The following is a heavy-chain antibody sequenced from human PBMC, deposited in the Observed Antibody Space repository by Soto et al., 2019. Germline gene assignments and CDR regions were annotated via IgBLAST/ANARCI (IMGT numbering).Heavy chain of an antibody. CDR1: GFTFSNYA. Sequence: QVQLVESGGGVVQPGRSLRLSCAASGFTFSNYAMHWVRQAPGKGLVWVAVVSFDGSNSYYADSVKGRFTISRDNSKNTLFLQMNSLRPEDTAVYFCSRPIVPAIQNHPYYYYGLDVWGQGTRVTVSS. CDR3: SRPIVPAIQNHPYYYYGLDV. V-gene: IGHV3-30-3*01. J-gene: IGHJ6*02. CDR2: VSFDGSNS. D-gene: IGHD2-2*01.